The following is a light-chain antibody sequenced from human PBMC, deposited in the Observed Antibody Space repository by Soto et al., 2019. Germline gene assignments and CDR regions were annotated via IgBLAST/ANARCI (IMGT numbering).Light chain of an antibody. CDR1: QSVSSN. V-gene: IGKV3-15*01. Sequence: EIVMTQSPATLSVSPGERATLSCRASQSVSSNLAWYQQKPGQAPRLLISGASTRATGIPARFSGSGSGTEFTLTISSLQSEDFALYYCQQYHIWPRTFGQGTKVDIK. CDR2: GAS. J-gene: IGKJ1*01. CDR3: QQYHIWPRT.